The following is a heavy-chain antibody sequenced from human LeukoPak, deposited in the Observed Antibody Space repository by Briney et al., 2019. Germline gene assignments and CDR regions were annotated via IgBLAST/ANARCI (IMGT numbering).Heavy chain of an antibody. J-gene: IGHJ5*02. CDR1: GYTFTSYY. V-gene: IGHV1-46*01. CDR2: INPSSGST. D-gene: IGHD1-26*01. CDR3: ARDGSSQHTELHNWVGL. Sequence: ASVKVSCRASGYTFTSYYMHWVRQAPGKGLEWMEIINPSSGSTAYAQRFQGRVTMTRDTSTSTVYMELSSLTSEDTAVYYCARDGSSQHTELHNWVGLWGPGTLVTVSS.